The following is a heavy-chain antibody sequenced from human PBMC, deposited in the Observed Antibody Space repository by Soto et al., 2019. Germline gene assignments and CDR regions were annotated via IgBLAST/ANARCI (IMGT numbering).Heavy chain of an antibody. CDR1: GGTFSSYA. Sequence: GASVKVSCKASGGTFSSYAISWVRQAPGQGLEWLGGIIPIFVTANYAQKFQGRVTITADESTSTAYMELSSLRSEDTAVYYCARTSVDTAMVIFYWGQGTLVTVSS. J-gene: IGHJ4*02. CDR2: IIPIFVTA. D-gene: IGHD5-18*01. V-gene: IGHV1-69*13. CDR3: ARTSVDTAMVIFY.